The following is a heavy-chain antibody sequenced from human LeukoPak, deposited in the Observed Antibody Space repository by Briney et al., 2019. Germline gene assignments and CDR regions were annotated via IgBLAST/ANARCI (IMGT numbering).Heavy chain of an antibody. Sequence: GGSLRLSCAASGFGFSSYWMSWVRHNPGKGLEWVANINQDGTTKYYRDFAKGRFTISRDNAQNSLYLQINSLRAEDTAVYYCARGERSSWYQYFDYWGQGTLVTVSS. D-gene: IGHD6-13*01. CDR2: INQDGTTK. V-gene: IGHV3-7*01. J-gene: IGHJ4*02. CDR3: ARGERSSWYQYFDY. CDR1: GFGFSSYW.